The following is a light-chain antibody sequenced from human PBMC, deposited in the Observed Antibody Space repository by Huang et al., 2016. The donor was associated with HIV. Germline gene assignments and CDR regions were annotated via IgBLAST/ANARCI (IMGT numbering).Light chain of an antibody. CDR1: LDISKF. V-gene: IGKV1-33*01. CDR2: DAS. Sequence: DIQLTPSPSSLSASVGDRVTITCQASLDISKFLNWYQQKPGKAPKVLIHDASNWERGVPSRFSGSRSVTHFTRTINSLQPEDIATWYCQQYANLPLTGGRGKRLEIK. CDR3: QQYANLPLT. J-gene: IGKJ5*01.